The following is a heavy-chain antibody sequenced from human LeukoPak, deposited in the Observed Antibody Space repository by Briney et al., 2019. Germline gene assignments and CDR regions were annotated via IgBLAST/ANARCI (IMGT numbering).Heavy chain of an antibody. Sequence: PGGSLRLSCAASGFTFSSYATSWVRQAPGKGLEWVSAISGSGGSTYYADSVKGRFTISRDNSKNTLYLQMNSLRAEDTAVYYCAKLKTAYDAFDIWGQGTMVTVSS. CDR2: ISGSGGST. J-gene: IGHJ3*02. CDR3: AKLKTAYDAFDI. CDR1: GFTFSSYA. D-gene: IGHD2-21*02. V-gene: IGHV3-23*01.